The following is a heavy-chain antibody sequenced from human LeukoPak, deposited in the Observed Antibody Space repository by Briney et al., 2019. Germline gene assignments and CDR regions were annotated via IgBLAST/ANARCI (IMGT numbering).Heavy chain of an antibody. Sequence: PGGSLRLSCAASGFTFSSYSMNWVRQAPGKGLEWVSSISSSSSYIYYADSVRGRFTISRDNAKNSLYLQMNSLRAEDTAVYYCARDPRGPKYYYYYMDVWGKGTTVTVSS. D-gene: IGHD3-10*01. CDR3: ARDPRGPKYYYYYMDV. J-gene: IGHJ6*03. CDR2: ISSSSSYI. V-gene: IGHV3-21*01. CDR1: GFTFSSYS.